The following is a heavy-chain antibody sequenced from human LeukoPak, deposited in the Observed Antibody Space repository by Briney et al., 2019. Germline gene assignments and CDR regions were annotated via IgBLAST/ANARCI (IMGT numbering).Heavy chain of an antibody. CDR1: GFTFSSYS. D-gene: IGHD3-10*01. Sequence: GRSLRLSCAASGFTFSSYSMHWVRQAPGKGLEWVAVISYDGSNKYYADSVKGRFTISRDNSKNTLYLQMNSLRAEDTAVYYCAKGFGGSGSYSYYYGMDVWGQGTTVTVSS. V-gene: IGHV3-30*01. CDR2: ISYDGSNK. J-gene: IGHJ6*02. CDR3: AKGFGGSGSYSYYYGMDV.